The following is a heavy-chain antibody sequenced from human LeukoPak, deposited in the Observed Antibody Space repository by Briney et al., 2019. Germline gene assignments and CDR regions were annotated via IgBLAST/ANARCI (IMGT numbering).Heavy chain of an antibody. Sequence: GRSLRLSCAASGFTFSTSAMHWVRQAPGKGLEWVAVISYDGSNTYYADSVKGRFTISRDNSRNTLYLQMNSLRAEDTAVYYCARGSGYLETFDYWGQGTLVTVSS. CDR2: ISYDGSNT. CDR1: GFTFSTSA. J-gene: IGHJ4*02. V-gene: IGHV3-30*04. CDR3: ARGSGYLETFDY. D-gene: IGHD3-22*01.